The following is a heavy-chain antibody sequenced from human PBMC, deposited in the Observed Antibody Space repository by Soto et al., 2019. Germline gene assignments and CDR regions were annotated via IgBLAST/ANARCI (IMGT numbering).Heavy chain of an antibody. CDR2: ITWNSGNI. CDR3: AKDHRGGAVGVPFFAP. CDR1: GFDFGEYA. J-gene: IGHJ4*02. Sequence: EVQLVESGGGLVQPGRSLRLSCTASGFDFGEYAMHWVRQAPGKGLEWVSGITWNSGNIGYAESVKGRFTISRDNAKNSLFRKMNSRRPEATAVYYWAKDHRGGAVGVPFFAPRGQGAQVTVSS. V-gene: IGHV3-9*01. D-gene: IGHD6-19*01.